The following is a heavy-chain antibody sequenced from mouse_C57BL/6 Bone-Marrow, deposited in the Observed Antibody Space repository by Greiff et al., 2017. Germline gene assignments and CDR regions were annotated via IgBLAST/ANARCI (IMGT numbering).Heavy chain of an antibody. D-gene: IGHD2-3*01. CDR3: AREEDGYYFYY. J-gene: IGHJ2*01. Sequence: VQLQQSGPELVKPGASVKISCKASGYSFTGYYMNWVKQSPEKSLEWIGEINPSTGGTTYNQKFKAKATLTVDKSSSTAYMQLKSLTSEDSAVYYCAREEDGYYFYYWGQGTTLTVSS. CDR1: GYSFTGYY. V-gene: IGHV1-42*01. CDR2: INPSTGGT.